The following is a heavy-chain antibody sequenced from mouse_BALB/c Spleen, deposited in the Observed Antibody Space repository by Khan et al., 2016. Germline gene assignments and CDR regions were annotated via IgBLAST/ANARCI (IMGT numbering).Heavy chain of an antibody. J-gene: IGHJ2*01. D-gene: IGHD1-1*01. CDR3: AGHVTTVVADY. CDR1: GFTFSSYG. CDR2: ISSGGSYT. V-gene: IGHV5-6*01. Sequence: EVELVESGGDLVKPGGSLKLSCAASGFTFSSYGMSWVRQTPDKRLEWVATISSGGSYTYYPDSVKGRFTISRDNAKNTLYLQMSSLKSEDTAMYYCAGHVTTVVADYWGQGTTLTVSS.